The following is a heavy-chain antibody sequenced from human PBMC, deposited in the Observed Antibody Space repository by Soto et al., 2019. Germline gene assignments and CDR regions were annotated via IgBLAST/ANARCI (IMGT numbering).Heavy chain of an antibody. J-gene: IGHJ4*02. CDR3: AKDDARVTMPDY. CDR2: IAYDGSNK. CDR1: GFTFSSYG. V-gene: IGHV3-30*18. Sequence: GGSLRLSCAASGFTFSSYGMHWVRQAPGKGLEWVAVIAYDGSNKYYADSVKGRFTISRDNCKNTLYLQMNSLRAEDTAVYYCAKDDARVTMPDYWGQGTLVTVSS. D-gene: IGHD2-2*01.